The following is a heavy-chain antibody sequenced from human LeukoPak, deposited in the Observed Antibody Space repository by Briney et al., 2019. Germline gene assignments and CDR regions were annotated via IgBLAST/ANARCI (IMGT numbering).Heavy chain of an antibody. CDR1: GFTVSSNY. CDR2: IYSGGST. J-gene: IGHJ4*02. CDR3: ASTFCGDSPPY. Sequence: GGSLRLSCAASGFTVSSNYMSWVRQAPGKGLEWVSVIYSGGSTYYADSVKGRFTISRDNSKNTLYLQMNSLRAEDTAVYYCASTFCGDSPPYWGQGTLVTVSS. D-gene: IGHD4-17*01. V-gene: IGHV3-66*01.